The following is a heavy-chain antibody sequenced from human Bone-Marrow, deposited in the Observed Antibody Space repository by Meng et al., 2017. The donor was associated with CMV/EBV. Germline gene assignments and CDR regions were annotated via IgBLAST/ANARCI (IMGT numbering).Heavy chain of an antibody. CDR3: AKDWAYSSSSGYYYYGMDV. Sequence: GESLKTSLAASGSTCTSYGMHWGRQAPGKGLEWVAFIRYDGSNKYYADSVKGRFTISRDNSKNTLYLQMNSLRAEDTAVYYCAKDWAYSSSSGYYYYGMDVWGQGTTVTVSS. CDR2: IRYDGSNK. CDR1: GSTCTSYG. J-gene: IGHJ6*02. D-gene: IGHD6-6*01. V-gene: IGHV3-30*02.